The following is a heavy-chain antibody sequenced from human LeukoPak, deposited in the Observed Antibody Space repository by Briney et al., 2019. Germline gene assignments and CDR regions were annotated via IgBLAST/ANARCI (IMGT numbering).Heavy chain of an antibody. V-gene: IGHV3-23*01. D-gene: IGHD2-15*01. Sequence: GGSLRLSCAASHFVFSSYWMSWVRQAPGKGLEWVSAISGSGGSTYYADSVKGRFTISRDNSKNTLYLQMNSLRAEDTAVYYCAKDQEGVVVAATAAWGQGTLVTVSS. CDR3: AKDQEGVVVAATAA. CDR2: ISGSGGST. CDR1: HFVFSSYW. J-gene: IGHJ5*02.